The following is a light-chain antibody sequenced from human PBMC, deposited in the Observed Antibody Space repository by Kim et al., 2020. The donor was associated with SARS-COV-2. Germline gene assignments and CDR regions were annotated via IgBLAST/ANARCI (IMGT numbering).Light chain of an antibody. CDR1: QDIANY. V-gene: IGKV1-33*01. CDR2: DAS. CDR3: QQYEDFPYT. Sequence: SASVGDRVTITCQASQDIANYLNWYQQKPGKAPKVLIYDASNLETGVPSRFSGRGFGTHFTFAITNLQPEDIGTYYCQQYEDFPYTFGQGTKLEI. J-gene: IGKJ2*01.